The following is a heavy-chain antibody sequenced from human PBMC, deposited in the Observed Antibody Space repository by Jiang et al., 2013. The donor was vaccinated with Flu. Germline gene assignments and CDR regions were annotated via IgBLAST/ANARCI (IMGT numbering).Heavy chain of an antibody. J-gene: IGHJ4*02. Sequence: VQLLESGGGVVQPGRSLRLSCAASGFSFSTYGMHWVRQAPGKGLEWVAIISYDGRKEWFADSVKGRFTVSRDNSKNTVYLQMNSLRTEDTAVYYCAKDLWGSRDGNHYAADYWGRGSLVTVSS. CDR2: ISYDGRKE. V-gene: IGHV3-30*18. D-gene: IGHD5-24*01. CDR1: GFSFSTYG. CDR3: AKDLWGSRDGNHYAADY.